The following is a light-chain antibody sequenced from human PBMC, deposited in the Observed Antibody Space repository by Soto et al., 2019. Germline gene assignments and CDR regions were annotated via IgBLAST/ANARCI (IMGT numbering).Light chain of an antibody. Sequence: QSALTQPASVSGSPGQSITISCSGTISDVGYYNYVSWYQQHPGKAPKLMIYDVSNRPSEVSNRFSGSKSGNTASLTISGLQAEDEDDYYCLSYTTSNTYVFGTGTKLTVL. J-gene: IGLJ1*01. V-gene: IGLV2-14*01. CDR3: LSYTTSNTYV. CDR2: DVS. CDR1: ISDVGYYNY.